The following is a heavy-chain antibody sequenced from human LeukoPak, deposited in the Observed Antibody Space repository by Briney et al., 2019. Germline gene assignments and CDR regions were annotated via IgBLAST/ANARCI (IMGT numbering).Heavy chain of an antibody. CDR2: ISWNSGSI. V-gene: IGHV3-9*01. CDR3: AKGSAIAAAGPFDY. D-gene: IGHD6-13*01. Sequence: PGRSLRLSCAASGFTFDDYAMHWVRQAPGKGLEWVSGISWNSGSIGYADSVKGRFTISRDNAKDSLYLQMNSLRAEDTALYYCAKGSAIAAAGPFDYWGQGTLVTVSS. J-gene: IGHJ4*02. CDR1: GFTFDDYA.